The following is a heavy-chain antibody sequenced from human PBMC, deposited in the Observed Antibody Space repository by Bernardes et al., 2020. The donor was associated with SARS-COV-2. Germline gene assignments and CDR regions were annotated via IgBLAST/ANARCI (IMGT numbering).Heavy chain of an antibody. CDR3: AKDRGSVGLDT. J-gene: IGHJ4*02. D-gene: IGHD3-16*01. CDR1: GGSINNIPDY. Sequence: SETLTLTCTVSGGSINNIPDYWTWVRQSPGKGLEWLGYIHYTGSPLYNPSYRSRLYISLDPSKNQFYLRLTSVTAADTAKYFCAKDRGSVGLDTWGRGALVTVSS. V-gene: IGHV4-30-4*01. CDR2: IHYTGSP.